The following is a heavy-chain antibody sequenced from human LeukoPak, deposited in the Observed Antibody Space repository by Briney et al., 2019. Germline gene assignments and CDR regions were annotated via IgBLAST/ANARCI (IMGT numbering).Heavy chain of an antibody. V-gene: IGHV1-18*01. J-gene: IGHJ4*02. CDR2: ISAYNGNT. CDR3: ARDSDFWSGRNPFDY. Sequence: GGSLRLSCAASGFTFTSYGISWVRQAPGQGLEWMGWISAYNGNTNYAQKLQGRVTMTTDTSTSTAYMELRSLRSDDTAVYYCARDSDFWSGRNPFDYWGQGTLVTVSS. CDR1: GFTFTSYG. D-gene: IGHD3-3*01.